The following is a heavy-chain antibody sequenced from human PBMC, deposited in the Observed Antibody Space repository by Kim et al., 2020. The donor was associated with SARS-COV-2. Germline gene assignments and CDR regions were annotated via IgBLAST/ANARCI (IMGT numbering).Heavy chain of an antibody. CDR3: ARAPGGDIVVVVAATSDWFDP. Sequence: ASVKVSCKASGYTFTGYYMHWVRQAPGQGLEWMGWINPNSGGTNYAQKFQGRVTMTRDTSISTAYMELSRLRSDDTAVYYCARAPGGDIVVVVAATSDWFDPWGQGTLVTVSS. CDR1: GYTFTGYY. V-gene: IGHV1-2*02. CDR2: INPNSGGT. D-gene: IGHD2-15*01. J-gene: IGHJ5*02.